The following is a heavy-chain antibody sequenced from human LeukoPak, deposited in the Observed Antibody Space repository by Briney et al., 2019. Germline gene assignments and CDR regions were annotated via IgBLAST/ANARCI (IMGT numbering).Heavy chain of an antibody. J-gene: IGHJ3*02. CDR2: ITAGNGNT. CDR3: ARDLARGYSYGYSAFDI. D-gene: IGHD5-18*01. CDR1: GYNFNSYG. V-gene: IGHV1-18*01. Sequence: ASVKVSCKASGYNFNSYGIGWVRQAPRQGLEWMGWITAGNGNTNYAQKVQGRVTMTTDTSTSTAYMELRSLRSDDTAVYFCARDLARGYSYGYSAFDIWGQGTMVTVSS.